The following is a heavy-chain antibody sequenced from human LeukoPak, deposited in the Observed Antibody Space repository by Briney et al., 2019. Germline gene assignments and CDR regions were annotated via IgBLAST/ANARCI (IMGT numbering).Heavy chain of an antibody. CDR1: GGSISSYY. CDR2: IYYSGST. V-gene: IGHV4-59*08. J-gene: IGHJ6*02. CDR3: AGSVYCSGGSCLYGMDV. Sequence: PSETLSLTCTVSGGSISSYYWSWIRQPPGKGLEWIGYIYYSGSTNYNPSLKSRVTISVDTSKNQFSLKLSSVTAADTAVYYCAGSVYCSGGSCLYGMDVWGQGTTVTVSS. D-gene: IGHD2-15*01.